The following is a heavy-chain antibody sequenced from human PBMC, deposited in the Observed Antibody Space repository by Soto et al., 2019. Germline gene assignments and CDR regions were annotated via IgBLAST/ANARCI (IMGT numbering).Heavy chain of an antibody. Sequence: EVQLVESGGGLVKPGGSLRLSCAASGFTFSSYSMNWVRQAPGKGLEWVSSISSSSSYIYYADSVKGRFTISRDNAKNSLYLQMNSLRAEDTAVYYCARGEGVGVVVVAAAPDFDYWGQGTLVTVSS. CDR3: ARGEGVGVVVVAAAPDFDY. J-gene: IGHJ4*02. CDR2: ISSSSSYI. D-gene: IGHD2-15*01. V-gene: IGHV3-21*01. CDR1: GFTFSSYS.